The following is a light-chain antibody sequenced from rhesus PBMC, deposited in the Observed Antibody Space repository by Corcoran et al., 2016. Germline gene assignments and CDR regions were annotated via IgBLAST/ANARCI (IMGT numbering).Light chain of an antibody. CDR2: KVT. V-gene: IGKV2S2*01. J-gene: IGKJ1*01. CDR1: QSLLHSNGNTY. CDR3: MQSTKDPWT. Sequence: DIVMTQTPLSLPVTPGEPASISCRSSQSLLHSNGNTYLDWYLQKPGQSPRLLIYKVTNRESGVPDRFRGSGSGTDFTLKSSRVEPEDVGVYYCMQSTKDPWTFSQETKVEIK.